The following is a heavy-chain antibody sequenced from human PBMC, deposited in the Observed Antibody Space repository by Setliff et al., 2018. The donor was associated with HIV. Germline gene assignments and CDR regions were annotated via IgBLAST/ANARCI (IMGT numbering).Heavy chain of an antibody. CDR2: IYYSGST. J-gene: IGHJ6*03. D-gene: IGHD5-12*01. CDR1: GGSISSSSYY. V-gene: IGHV4-39*01. CDR3: ARGATLLPGYSDRWEYFYMDV. Sequence: PSETLSLTCTVSGGSISSSSYYWGWIRQPPGKGLEWIGSIYYSGSTYYNPSLKSRVTISVDTSKNQFSLRLNSVTAADTAVYYCARGATLLPGYSDRWEYFYMDVWGKGTTVTVS.